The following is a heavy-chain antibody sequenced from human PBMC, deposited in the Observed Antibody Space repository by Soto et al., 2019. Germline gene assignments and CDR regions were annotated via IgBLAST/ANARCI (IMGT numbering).Heavy chain of an antibody. CDR1: GFTVSSNY. V-gene: IGHV3-53*01. Sequence: VGSLRLSCAASGFTVSSNYMSWVRQAPGKGLEWVSVIYSGGSTYYADSVKGRFTISRDNSKNTLYLQMNSLRAEDTAVYYCARDWRITIFGVVITYGMDVWGQGTTVTVSS. D-gene: IGHD3-3*01. CDR3: ARDWRITIFGVVITYGMDV. J-gene: IGHJ6*02. CDR2: IYSGGST.